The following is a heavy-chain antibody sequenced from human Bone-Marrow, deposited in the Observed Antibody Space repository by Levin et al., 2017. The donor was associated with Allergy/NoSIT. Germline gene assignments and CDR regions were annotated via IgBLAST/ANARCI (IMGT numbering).Heavy chain of an antibody. CDR1: GFTFSSYA. Sequence: LSLTCAASGFTFSSYAMNWVRQAPGRGLEWVSAISGSGGSTYYVDSVKGRFTISRDNSKNTLHLQMNSLRAEDTALYYCAKAPRENDYGDCYDYWGQGTLVTVSS. CDR2: ISGSGGST. CDR3: AKAPRENDYGDCYDY. J-gene: IGHJ4*02. D-gene: IGHD4-17*01. V-gene: IGHV3-23*01.